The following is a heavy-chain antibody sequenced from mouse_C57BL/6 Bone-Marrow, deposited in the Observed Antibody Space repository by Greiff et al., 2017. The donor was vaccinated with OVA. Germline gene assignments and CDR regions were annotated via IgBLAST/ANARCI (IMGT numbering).Heavy chain of an antibody. CDR2: IDPSDSYT. V-gene: IGHV1-59*01. D-gene: IGHD2-3*01. CDR1: GYTFTSYW. Sequence: QVQLQQPGAELVRPGTSVKLSCKASGYTFTSYWMHWVKQRPGQGLEWIGVIDPSDSYTNYNQKFKGKATLTVDTSSSTAYMQLSSLTSEDSAVYDCATPIYDGPYAMDYWGQGTSVTVSS. J-gene: IGHJ4*01. CDR3: ATPIYDGPYAMDY.